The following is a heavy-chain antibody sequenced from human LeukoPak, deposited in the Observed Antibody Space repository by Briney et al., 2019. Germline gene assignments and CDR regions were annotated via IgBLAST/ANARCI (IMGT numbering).Heavy chain of an antibody. CDR2: IYSGGST. Sequence: GGSLRLSCEGSAFIFSGHWMNWVRQAPGKGLEWVSVIYSGGSTYYADSVKGRFTISRDSSKNTLYLQMNSLRAEDTAVYYCARDRGRYTDYWGQGTLVTVSS. D-gene: IGHD1-26*01. V-gene: IGHV3-53*01. CDR1: AFIFSGHW. J-gene: IGHJ4*02. CDR3: ARDRGRYTDY.